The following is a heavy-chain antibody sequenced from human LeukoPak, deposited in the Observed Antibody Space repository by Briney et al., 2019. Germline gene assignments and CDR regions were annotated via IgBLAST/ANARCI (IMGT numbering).Heavy chain of an antibody. Sequence: ASVKVSCMASGYTFTSYGISWVRQAPGQGLEWMGWISACNGNTNYAQKLQGRVTMTTDTSTSTAYMELRSLRSDDTAVYYCARYINYYDSSGYYYIGRGYYFDYWGQGTLVTVSS. CDR2: ISACNGNT. J-gene: IGHJ4*02. CDR3: ARYINYYDSSGYYYIGRGYYFDY. D-gene: IGHD3-22*01. CDR1: GYTFTSYG. V-gene: IGHV1-18*01.